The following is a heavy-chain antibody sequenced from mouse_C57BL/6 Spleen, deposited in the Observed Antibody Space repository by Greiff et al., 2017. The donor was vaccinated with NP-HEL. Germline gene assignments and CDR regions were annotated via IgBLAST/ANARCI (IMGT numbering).Heavy chain of an antibody. CDR3: ARGDDGYYEGYAMDY. V-gene: IGHV5-4*03. CDR1: GFTFSSYA. Sequence: EVKLVESGGGLVKPGGSLKLSCAASGFTFSSYAMSWVRQTPEKRLEWVATISDGGSYTYYPDNVKGRFTISRDNAKNNLYLQMRHLKSEDTAMYYCARGDDGYYEGYAMDYWGQGTSVTVSS. CDR2: ISDGGSYT. J-gene: IGHJ4*01. D-gene: IGHD2-3*01.